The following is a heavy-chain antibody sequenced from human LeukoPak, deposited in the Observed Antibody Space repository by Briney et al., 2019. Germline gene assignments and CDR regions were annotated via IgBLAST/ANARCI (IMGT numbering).Heavy chain of an antibody. J-gene: IGHJ6*02. D-gene: IGHD3-10*01. CDR2: ISAYNGNT. V-gene: IGHV1-18*01. Sequence: ASVKVSCKASGYTFTSYGISWVRQAPGQGLEWMGWISAYNGNTNYAQKLQGRVTMTTDTSTSTAYMELRSLRSDDTAVYYCARDAGTMIRGVPYYYYGMDIRGQGTTVTVSS. CDR1: GYTFTSYG. CDR3: ARDAGTMIRGVPYYYYGMDI.